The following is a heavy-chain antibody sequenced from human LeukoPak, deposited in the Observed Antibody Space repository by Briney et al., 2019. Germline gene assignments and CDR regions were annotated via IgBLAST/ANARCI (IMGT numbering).Heavy chain of an antibody. D-gene: IGHD3-16*01. Sequence: GGSLRLSCAASGFTFATYAMSWVRQAPGKGLEWVASINHNGNVNYYVDSVKGRFTTSRDNAKNSLYLQMSNLRAEDTAVYFCARGGGLDVWGQGATVTVSS. CDR3: ARGGGLDV. V-gene: IGHV3-7*03. CDR1: GFTFATYA. CDR2: INHNGNVN. J-gene: IGHJ6*02.